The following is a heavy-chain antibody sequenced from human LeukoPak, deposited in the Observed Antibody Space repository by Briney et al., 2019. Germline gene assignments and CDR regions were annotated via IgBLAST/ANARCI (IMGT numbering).Heavy chain of an antibody. D-gene: IGHD6-19*01. CDR2: ISGSGGST. Sequence: GGTLRLSCAASGFTFAIYGMSWVRQAPGKGLEWVSIISGSGGSTYYADSVKGRFTISRDNSKNTLYLQMNSLRAEDTAVYYCASYSSLDYWGQGTLVTVSS. CDR3: ASYSSLDY. J-gene: IGHJ4*02. CDR1: GFTFAIYG. V-gene: IGHV3-23*01.